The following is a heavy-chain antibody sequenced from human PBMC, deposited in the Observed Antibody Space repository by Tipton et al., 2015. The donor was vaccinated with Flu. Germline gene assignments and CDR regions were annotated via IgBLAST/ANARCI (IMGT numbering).Heavy chain of an antibody. D-gene: IGHD1-26*01. CDR3: ARDRVVGAAAGYYYSYYGMDV. V-gene: IGHV3-23*01. CDR2: ISGSGGST. Sequence: GSLRLSCVGSGFTFSSYATTWVRQVPGKGLEWVSVISGSGGSTYYADSVKGRFTISRDNSKGTLYLQMNSLRVEDTAVYYCARDRVVGAAAGYYYSYYGMDVWGQGTTVTVSS. J-gene: IGHJ6*02. CDR1: GFTFSSYA.